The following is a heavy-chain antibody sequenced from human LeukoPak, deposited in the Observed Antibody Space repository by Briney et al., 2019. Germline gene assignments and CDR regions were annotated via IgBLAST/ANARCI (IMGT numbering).Heavy chain of an antibody. CDR1: GGSISSSSYY. CDR3: ARRIAAAGPGY. Sequence: SETLSLTCTVSGGSISSSSYYWGWIRQPPGKGLEWIGSIYYSGSTYYNPSLKSRVTISVDTSKNQFSLKLSSVTAADTAVYYCARRIAAAGPGYWGQGTLVTVSS. CDR2: IYYSGST. V-gene: IGHV4-39*01. D-gene: IGHD6-13*01. J-gene: IGHJ4*02.